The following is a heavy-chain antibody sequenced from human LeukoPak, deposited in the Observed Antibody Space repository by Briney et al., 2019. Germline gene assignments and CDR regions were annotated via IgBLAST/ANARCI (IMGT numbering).Heavy chain of an antibody. CDR2: ISSSSSYI. CDR3: ASGPPGGYCSSTSCGPYYYYGMDV. J-gene: IGHJ6*04. Sequence: GGSLRLSCAASGFTFSSYSMNWVRQAPGKGLEWVSSISSSSSYIYYADSVKGRFTISRDNAKNSLYLQMNSLRAEDTAVYYCASGPPGGYCSSTSCGPYYYYGMDVWAKGPRSPSPQ. D-gene: IGHD2-2*01. V-gene: IGHV3-21*01. CDR1: GFTFSSYS.